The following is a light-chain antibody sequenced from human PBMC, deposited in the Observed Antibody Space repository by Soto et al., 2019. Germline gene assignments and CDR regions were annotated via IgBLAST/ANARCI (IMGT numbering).Light chain of an antibody. CDR3: AAWDDSLSGPV. CDR2: RNN. CDR1: SSNIGSNY. V-gene: IGLV1-47*03. J-gene: IGLJ2*01. Sequence: QPVLTQPPSASGTPGQRVTISCSGSSSNIGSNYVYWYQQLPGTAPKLLIYRNNQRPSGVPDRFSGSKSGTSASLAISGLWSEDEADYYCAAWDDSLSGPVFGGGTKVTVL.